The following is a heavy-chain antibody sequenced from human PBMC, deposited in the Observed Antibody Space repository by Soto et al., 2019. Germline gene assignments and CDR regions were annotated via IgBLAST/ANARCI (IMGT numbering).Heavy chain of an antibody. CDR2: IYYSGST. CDR3: ARLAVAGNFDY. V-gene: IGHV4-39*01. Sequence: TSETLSLTCTVSGGSISSSSYYWGWIRQPPGKGLEWIGSIYYSGSTYYNPSLKSRVTISVDTSKNQFSLKLSSVTAADTAVYYCARLAVAGNFDYWGQGTLVTVSS. D-gene: IGHD6-19*01. J-gene: IGHJ4*02. CDR1: GGSISSSSYY.